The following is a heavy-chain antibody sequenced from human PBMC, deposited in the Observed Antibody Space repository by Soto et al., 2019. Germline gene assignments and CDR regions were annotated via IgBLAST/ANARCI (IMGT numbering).Heavy chain of an antibody. J-gene: IGHJ4*02. V-gene: IGHV1-18*01. CDR1: GYTFTTYG. Sequence: ASVKVSCKASGYTFTTYGINWVRQAPGQGLEWMGWISGYNGNTNYAQKLQGRVTMTTDTSRSIAYMELRSLTFEDTAVYYCARGAHGSGYGVYWGPGALVTVSS. D-gene: IGHD3-3*01. CDR2: ISGYNGNT. CDR3: ARGAHGSGYGVY.